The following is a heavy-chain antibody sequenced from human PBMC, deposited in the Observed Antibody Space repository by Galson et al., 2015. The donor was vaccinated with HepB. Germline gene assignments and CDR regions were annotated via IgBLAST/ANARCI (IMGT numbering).Heavy chain of an antibody. CDR1: GGSISSGGYS. J-gene: IGHJ3*02. D-gene: IGHD3-22*01. CDR2: IYHSGST. CDR3: ARGGLPNYYDSSGSHFDI. Sequence: PLSLTCAVSGGSISSGGYSWSWIRQPPGKGLEWIGYIYHSGSTYYNPSLKSRVTISVDRSKNQFSLKLSSVTAADTAVYYCARGGLPNYYDSSGSHFDIWGQGTMVTVSS. V-gene: IGHV4-30-2*01.